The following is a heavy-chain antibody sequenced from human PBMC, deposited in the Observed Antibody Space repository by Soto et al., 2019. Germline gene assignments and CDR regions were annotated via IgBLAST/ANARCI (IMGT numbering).Heavy chain of an antibody. J-gene: IGHJ4*02. CDR3: ARSIVVVTALDY. CDR2: INAGNGNT. V-gene: IGHV1-3*01. CDR1: GYTFTIYG. Sequence: ASVKVSCKASGYTFTIYGISWVRQAPGQRLEWMGWINAGNGNTKYSQKFQGRVTITRDTSASTAYMELSSLRSEDTAVYYCARSIVVVTALDYWGQGTLVTVSS. D-gene: IGHD2-21*02.